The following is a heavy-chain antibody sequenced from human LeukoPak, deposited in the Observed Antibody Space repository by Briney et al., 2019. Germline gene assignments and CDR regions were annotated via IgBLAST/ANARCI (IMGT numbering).Heavy chain of an antibody. CDR1: GFSISTGYY. Sequence: SETPSLTCTVSGFSISTGYYWGWIRQPPGKGLEWIGSISHNGITYYNPSLKSRVTISVDTSRNRFSLKLTSVTAADTAVYYCARDQGRYASAYQDYWGQGTLVTVSS. CDR2: ISHNGIT. CDR3: ARDQGRYASAYQDY. J-gene: IGHJ4*02. V-gene: IGHV4-38-2*02. D-gene: IGHD2-15*01.